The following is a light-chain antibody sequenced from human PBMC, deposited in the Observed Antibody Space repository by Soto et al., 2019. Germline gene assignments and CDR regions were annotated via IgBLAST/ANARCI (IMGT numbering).Light chain of an antibody. V-gene: IGLV1-40*01. CDR1: SSNIGAGHD. CDR3: QSYDTGLHVV. Sequence: QSVLTQSPSVSGAPGQRVTISCTGTSSNIGAGHDVQWYQQLPGTAPKLLIYANFNRPSGVPDRFSGSTSGTSSSLAITGLQAEDEADYYCQSYDTGLHVVFGGGTQADRP. CDR2: ANF. J-gene: IGLJ7*01.